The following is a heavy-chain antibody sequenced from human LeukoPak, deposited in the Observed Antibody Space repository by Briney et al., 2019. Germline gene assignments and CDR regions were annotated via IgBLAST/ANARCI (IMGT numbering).Heavy chain of an antibody. CDR3: ARVSYYYDSSGPYDY. D-gene: IGHD3-22*01. CDR1: GFTFSSYA. CDR2: ISYDGSNK. J-gene: IGHJ4*02. Sequence: GGSLRLSCAASGFTFSSYAMHWVRQAPGKGLEWVAVISYDGSNKYYADSVKGRFTISRDNSKNTLYLQMNSLRAEDTAVYYCARVSYYYDSSGPYDYWGQGTLVTVSS. V-gene: IGHV3-30-3*01.